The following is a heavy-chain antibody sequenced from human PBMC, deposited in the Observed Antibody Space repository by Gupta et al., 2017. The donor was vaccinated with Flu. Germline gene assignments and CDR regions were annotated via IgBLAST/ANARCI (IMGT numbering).Heavy chain of an antibody. D-gene: IGHD2-2*02. Sequence: LEWVSYISSSGSTIYYADSVKGRFTISRDNAKNSLYLQMNSLRAEDTAVYYCARGEDIVVVPAAIQYWYFDLWGRGTLVTVSS. CDR2: ISSSGSTI. CDR3: ARGEDIVVVPAAIQYWYFDL. V-gene: IGHV3-48*03. J-gene: IGHJ2*01.